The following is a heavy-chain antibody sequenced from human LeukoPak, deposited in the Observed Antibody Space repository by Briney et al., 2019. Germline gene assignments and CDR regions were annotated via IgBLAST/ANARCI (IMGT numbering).Heavy chain of an antibody. J-gene: IGHJ4*02. CDR2: ISGCCGRT. Sequence: GGSLRLSCAASGFTLSNNDNSWVRQAPGKGLEWVSAISGCCGRTYYADSVKGRFTISRDNSKNTLYLQMHSLRAEDTAVYYCAKLTWIQLRGYWGQGTLVTVSS. V-gene: IGHV3-23*01. CDR3: AKLTWIQLRGY. D-gene: IGHD5-18*01. CDR1: GFTLSNND.